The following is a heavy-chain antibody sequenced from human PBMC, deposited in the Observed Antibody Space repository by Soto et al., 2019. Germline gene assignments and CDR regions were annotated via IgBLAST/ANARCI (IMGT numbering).Heavy chain of an antibody. Sequence: SETLSLTCTVSGGSISSYYGSWIRQPPGKGLEWIGYIYYSGSTNYNPSLKSRVTIPVDTSKNQFSLKLSSVTAADTAVYYCARINRAPNYYYYGMDVWGQGTTVTVSS. V-gene: IGHV4-59*01. J-gene: IGHJ6*02. CDR2: IYYSGST. CDR3: ARINRAPNYYYYGMDV. CDR1: GGSISSYY.